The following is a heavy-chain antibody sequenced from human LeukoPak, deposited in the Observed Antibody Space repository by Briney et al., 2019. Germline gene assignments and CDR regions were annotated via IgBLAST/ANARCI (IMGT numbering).Heavy chain of an antibody. D-gene: IGHD1-20*01. CDR3: ARDPGTNWNDLRYFDY. V-gene: IGHV3-30*04. CDR2: ISYDGSNK. CDR1: GFTFSSYA. J-gene: IGHJ4*02. Sequence: GGSLRLSCAASGFTFSSYAMHWVRQAPGKGLEWVAVISYDGSNKYYADSVKGRFTISRGNSKNTLYLQMNSLRAEDTAVYYCARDPGTNWNDLRYFDYWGQGTLVTVSS.